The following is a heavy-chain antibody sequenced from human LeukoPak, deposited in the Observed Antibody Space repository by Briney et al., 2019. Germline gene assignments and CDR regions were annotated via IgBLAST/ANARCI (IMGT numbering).Heavy chain of an antibody. CDR3: AKGSGWEASYFYYYMDV. J-gene: IGHJ6*03. CDR2: ISGSGGST. V-gene: IGHV3-23*01. CDR1: GFTFSSYA. Sequence: GGSLRLSCAASGFTFSSYAMSWVRQAPGKGLEWVSAISGSGGSTYYADSVKGRFTISRDNSKNTLYLQMNSLRAEDTAVYYCAKGSGWEASYFYYYMDVWGKATTVTISS. D-gene: IGHD1-26*01.